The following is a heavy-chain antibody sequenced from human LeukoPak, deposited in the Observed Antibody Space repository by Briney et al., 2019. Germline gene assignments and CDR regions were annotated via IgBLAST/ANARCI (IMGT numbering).Heavy chain of an antibody. V-gene: IGHV4-38-2*02. J-gene: IGHJ4*02. D-gene: IGHD2-2*01. CDR1: DYSISGGYY. Sequence: SETLSLTCVVSDYSISGGYYWGWIRQPPGKGLEWIGSIYHSGSTYYNPSLRSRVTISVDTSKNEFSLKLRSVTAADTAVYYCARDYCSSTGCYSFVFDYWGQGTLVTVSA. CDR3: ARDYCSSTGCYSFVFDY. CDR2: IYHSGST.